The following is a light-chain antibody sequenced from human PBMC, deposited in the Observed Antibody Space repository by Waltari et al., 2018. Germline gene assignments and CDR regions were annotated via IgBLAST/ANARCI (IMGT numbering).Light chain of an antibody. CDR1: SSDVGVYNH. CDR3: SSYRTSSTFV. Sequence: QSALTQPASVSGSPGQSITISCTGPSSDVGVYNHVSWYQQTPGKAPNLLIYDVPNRPLGFSNLSPGSQSGNTASLTISGLQAEDEAVYYCSSYRTSSTFVFGPGTKVTVL. CDR2: DVP. J-gene: IGLJ1*01. V-gene: IGLV2-14*01.